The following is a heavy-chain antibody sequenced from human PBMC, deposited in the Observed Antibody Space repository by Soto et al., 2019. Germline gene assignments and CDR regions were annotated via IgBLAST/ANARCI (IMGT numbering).Heavy chain of an antibody. D-gene: IGHD3-10*01. CDR2: IYYSGST. CDR1: GGSISSSSYY. J-gene: IGHJ5*02. CDR3: ARHRRYNYYGSGSHGNGNGGWFDP. Sequence: SETLSLTCTVSGGSISSSSYYWGWIRQPPGKGLEWIGSIYYSGSTYYNPSLKSRVTISVDTSKNQFSLKLSSVTAADTAVYYCARHRRYNYYGSGSHGNGNGGWFDPWGQGTLVTVSS. V-gene: IGHV4-39*01.